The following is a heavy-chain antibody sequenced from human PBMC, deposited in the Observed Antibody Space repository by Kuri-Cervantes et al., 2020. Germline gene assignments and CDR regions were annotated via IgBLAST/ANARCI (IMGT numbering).Heavy chain of an antibody. Sequence: GGSLRLSCAASGFTFSSYGMHWVRQAPGKGLEWVAVIWYDGSNKYYADSVKGRFTISRDNSKNTLYLQMNSLRAEDTAVYYRARDSGTMVRGVIWGMDVWGQGTTVTVSS. V-gene: IGHV3-33*01. CDR2: IWYDGSNK. D-gene: IGHD3-10*01. CDR3: ARDSGTMVRGVIWGMDV. CDR1: GFTFSSYG. J-gene: IGHJ6*02.